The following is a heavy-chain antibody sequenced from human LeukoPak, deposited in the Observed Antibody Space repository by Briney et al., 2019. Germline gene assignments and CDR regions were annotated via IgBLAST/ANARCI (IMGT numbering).Heavy chain of an antibody. CDR1: GGSISSYY. Sequence: SETLSLTCTVSGGSISSYYWSWIRQPPGKGLEWIGYIYYSGSTNYNPSLKSRVTISVDTSKNQFSLKLSSVTAADTAVYYCARDHGSGGGRFDPWGQGTLVTVSS. J-gene: IGHJ5*02. CDR2: IYYSGST. D-gene: IGHD3-10*01. CDR3: ARDHGSGGGRFDP. V-gene: IGHV4-59*01.